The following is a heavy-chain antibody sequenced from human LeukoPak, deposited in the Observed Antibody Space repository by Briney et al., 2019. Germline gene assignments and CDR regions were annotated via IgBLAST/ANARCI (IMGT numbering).Heavy chain of an antibody. Sequence: GGSLRLSCAASGLTLSSYSMNWVRQVPGKGLEWISYISVGSDAAYYADSVRGRFTISRDTAKNSLILQMNSLRAGDTARYFCARLTGTGCFDLWGQGTPVTVSS. CDR3: ARLTGTGCFDL. CDR2: ISVGSDAA. J-gene: IGHJ4*02. D-gene: IGHD1-20*01. V-gene: IGHV3-48*01. CDR1: GLTLSSYS.